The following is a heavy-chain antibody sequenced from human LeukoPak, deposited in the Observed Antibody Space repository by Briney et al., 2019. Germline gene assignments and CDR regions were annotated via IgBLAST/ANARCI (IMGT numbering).Heavy chain of an antibody. Sequence: SGTLSLTCTVSGGSISSGGYYWSWIRQPPGKGLEWIGYIYHSGSTYYNPSLKSRVTISVDRSKNQFSLKLSSVTAADTAVYYCARGAGYSYGYDYWGQGTLVTVSS. D-gene: IGHD5-18*01. J-gene: IGHJ4*02. CDR1: GGSISSGGYY. V-gene: IGHV4-30-2*01. CDR2: IYHSGST. CDR3: ARGAGYSYGYDY.